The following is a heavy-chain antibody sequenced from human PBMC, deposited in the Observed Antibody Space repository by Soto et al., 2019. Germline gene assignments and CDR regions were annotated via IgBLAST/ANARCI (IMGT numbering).Heavy chain of an antibody. D-gene: IGHD6-19*01. CDR2: IIPIFGTA. CDR1: GGTFSSYA. J-gene: IGHJ3*02. Sequence: QVQLVQSGAEVKKPGSSVKVSCKASGGTFSSYAISWVRQAPGQGLEWMGGIIPIFGTANYAQKFQGRVTITADESTSTAYMELSSLRSEDTAVYYCTRAPGAVAVDEGAFDIWGQGTMVTVSS. CDR3: TRAPGAVAVDEGAFDI. V-gene: IGHV1-69*12.